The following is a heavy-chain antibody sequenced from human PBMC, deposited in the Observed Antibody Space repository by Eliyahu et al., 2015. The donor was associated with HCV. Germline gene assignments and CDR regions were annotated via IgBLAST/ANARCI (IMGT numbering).Heavy chain of an antibody. CDR3: VKTSPTFGSD. V-gene: IGHV2-5*01. CDR2: IYWNGQK. D-gene: IGHD3-3*01. CDR1: GFSLNTPEVS. Sequence: QISLRESGPALVKPSQTLTLTCTFSGFSLNTPEVSVGWIRQPPGKALECLAIIYWNGQKRYSPSLQNRLTITGDNSRNQVFLTMTNVDPVDTATYYCVKTSPTFGSDWGQGILVAVSS. J-gene: IGHJ4*02.